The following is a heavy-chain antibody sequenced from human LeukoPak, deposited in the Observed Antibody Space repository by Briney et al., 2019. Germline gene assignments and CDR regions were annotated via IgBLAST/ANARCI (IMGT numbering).Heavy chain of an antibody. CDR1: GGSFSGYY. CDR3: ARLLDIAVAGTNWFDP. J-gene: IGHJ5*02. V-gene: IGHV4-34*01. Sequence: SETLSLTCAVYGGSFSGYYWSWIRQPPGKGLEWIGEINHSGSTNYNPSLKSRVTISVDTSKNQFSLKLSSVTAADTAVYYCARLLDIAVAGTNWFDPWGQGILVTVSS. D-gene: IGHD6-19*01. CDR2: INHSGST.